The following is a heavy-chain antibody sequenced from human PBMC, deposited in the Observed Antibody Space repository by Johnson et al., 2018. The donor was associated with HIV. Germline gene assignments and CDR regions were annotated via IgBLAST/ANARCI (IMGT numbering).Heavy chain of an antibody. J-gene: IGHJ3*02. CDR1: GFTFDAYA. CDR2: INWNSVIT. V-gene: IGHV3-9*01. CDR3: ATDIRSGYRDAAFDI. D-gene: IGHD5-12*01. Sequence: VQLVESGGGLVQPGASLRLSCAASGFTFDAYAMHWVRQVPGKGLEWVSGINWNSVITAYADSVTGRFTISRDNAKNSLYLQMNSLRAEDTAFYYCATDIRSGYRDAAFDIWGRGTMVTVSS.